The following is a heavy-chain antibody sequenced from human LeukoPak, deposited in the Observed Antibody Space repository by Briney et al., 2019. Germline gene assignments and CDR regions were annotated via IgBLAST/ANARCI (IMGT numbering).Heavy chain of an antibody. CDR3: ARVEWERAFDI. CDR1: GGSFSGYY. V-gene: IGHV4-34*01. J-gene: IGHJ3*02. D-gene: IGHD1-26*01. Sequence: SETLSLTCAVYGGSFSGYYWSWIRQPPGKGLEWIGEINHSGSTNYNPSLKRRVTISVDTSKNQFSLKLSSVTAADTAVYYCARVEWERAFDIWGQGTMVTVSS. CDR2: INHSGST.